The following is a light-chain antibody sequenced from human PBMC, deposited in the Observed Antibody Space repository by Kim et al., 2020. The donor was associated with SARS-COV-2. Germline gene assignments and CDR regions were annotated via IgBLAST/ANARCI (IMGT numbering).Light chain of an antibody. CDR3: QQRYSSIT. V-gene: IGKV1-39*01. CDR1: QTVNNY. J-gene: IGKJ5*01. Sequence: DIQMTQSPSSLSASVGDRVTITCRTSQTVNNYLNWFQQKAGKAPKLLIHTTSTLQAGVPSRFSGSGSGTDFTLTISSLQPEDFGTYYCQQRYSSITFGQGTRLEIK. CDR2: TTS.